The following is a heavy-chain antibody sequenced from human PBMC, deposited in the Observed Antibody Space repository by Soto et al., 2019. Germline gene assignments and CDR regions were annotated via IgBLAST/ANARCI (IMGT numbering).Heavy chain of an antibody. D-gene: IGHD3-9*01. CDR2: ISSSGSTI. J-gene: IGHJ3*02. Sequence: LRLSCAASGFTFSSYEMNWVRQAPGKGLEWVSYISSSGSTIYYADSVKGRFTISRDNAKNSLYLQMNSLRAENTAVYYCARSLRYFDWPEAFDIWGQGTMVTVSS. CDR1: GFTFSSYE. V-gene: IGHV3-48*03. CDR3: ARSLRYFDWPEAFDI.